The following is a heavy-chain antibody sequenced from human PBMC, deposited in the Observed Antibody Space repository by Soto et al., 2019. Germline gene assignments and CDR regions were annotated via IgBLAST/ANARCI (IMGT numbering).Heavy chain of an antibody. CDR1: GGSISSYY. CDR3: ARDGSDYGDYDWFDP. Sequence: QVQLQESGPGLVKPSETLSLTCTVSGGSISSYYWSWIRQPAGKGLEWIGRIYTSGSTNYNPSLKSRVTMSVDTSKNQFSLKLSSVTAAYTAVYYCARDGSDYGDYDWFDPWGQGTLVTVSS. V-gene: IGHV4-4*07. CDR2: IYTSGST. D-gene: IGHD4-17*01. J-gene: IGHJ5*02.